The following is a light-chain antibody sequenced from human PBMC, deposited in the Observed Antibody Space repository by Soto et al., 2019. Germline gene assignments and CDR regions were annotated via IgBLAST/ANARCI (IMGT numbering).Light chain of an antibody. V-gene: IGKV3-20*01. J-gene: IGKJ1*01. CDR1: QSVNSNF. Sequence: EIVLTQSPGTLSLSPGDRATLSCRASQSVNSNFLAWYHQKPGQAPRLPIYGASNRATGIPDRFSGSGSGTDFTLTVSRLEPEDFAVYYCQQYGSSPRTFGQGTKVEIK. CDR3: QQYGSSPRT. CDR2: GAS.